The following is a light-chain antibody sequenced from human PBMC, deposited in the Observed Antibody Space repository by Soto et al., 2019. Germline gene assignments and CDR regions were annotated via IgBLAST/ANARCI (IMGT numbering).Light chain of an antibody. V-gene: IGKV1-5*03. CDR2: KAS. CDR3: QHYNSYSEA. Sequence: DIQMTQSPSSLYASVGDRFTITFRSSQTISSWLAWYQQKPGKAPKLLIYKASTLQSGVPSRFSGSGSGAEFTLTISSLQPDDFATYYCQHYNSYSEAFGQGTKVDIK. J-gene: IGKJ1*01. CDR1: QTISSW.